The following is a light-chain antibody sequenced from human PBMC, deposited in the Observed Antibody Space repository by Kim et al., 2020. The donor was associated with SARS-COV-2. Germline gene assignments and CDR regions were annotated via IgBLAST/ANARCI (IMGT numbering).Light chain of an antibody. CDR2: AAS. CDR3: QKYDSVPLT. V-gene: IGKV1-27*01. Sequence: ASVGDRGTITCRASQDIRDYVGWYQQKPGQVPKLLIFAASTLHSGVPSRFSGSGSGTHFTLTISSLQPEDVATYYCQKYDSVPLTFGGGTKVDIK. J-gene: IGKJ4*01. CDR1: QDIRDY.